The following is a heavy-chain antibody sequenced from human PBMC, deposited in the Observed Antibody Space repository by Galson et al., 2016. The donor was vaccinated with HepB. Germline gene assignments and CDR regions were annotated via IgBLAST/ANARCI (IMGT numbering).Heavy chain of an antibody. CDR2: VDTSGRF. V-gene: IGHV4-4*07. Sequence: SETLSLTCSVSGGSISSHSWDWIRQSPGKGLECIGRVDTSGRFSYNPSLKRRVTMSLDTSKSHFSLHMNSVTAADTAVYYCAGEASGFAVWGHGTMVTVSS. D-gene: IGHD3-10*01. CDR1: GGSISSHS. CDR3: AGEASGFAV. J-gene: IGHJ3*01.